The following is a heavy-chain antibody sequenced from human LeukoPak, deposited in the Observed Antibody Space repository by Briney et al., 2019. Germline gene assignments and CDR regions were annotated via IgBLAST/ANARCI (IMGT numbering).Heavy chain of an antibody. CDR3: ARDVSLSFDI. CDR2: VHISGST. D-gene: IGHD3-16*01. J-gene: IGHJ3*02. CDR1: GDSISSNY. Sequence: SETLSLTCTVSGDSISSNYWSWIRQSAGKGLEWIGRVHISGSTNYSPSLKSRVTMSVDMSKNQLSLRVRSVTAADTAVYYCARDVSLSFDIWGQGTMVNV. V-gene: IGHV4-4*07.